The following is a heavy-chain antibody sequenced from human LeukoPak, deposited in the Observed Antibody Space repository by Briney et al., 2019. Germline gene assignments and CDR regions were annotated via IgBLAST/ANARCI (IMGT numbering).Heavy chain of an antibody. CDR3: AKDSAITMAHYFDY. V-gene: IGHV3-33*06. D-gene: IGHD3-10*01. Sequence: GGSLRLSCAASGFTFSSYGMHWVRQAPGKGLEWVAVIWYDGSNKHYADSVKGRFTISRDNSKNTLYLQMNSLRAEDTAVYYCAKDSAITMAHYFDYWGQGTLVTVSS. CDR2: IWYDGSNK. CDR1: GFTFSSYG. J-gene: IGHJ4*02.